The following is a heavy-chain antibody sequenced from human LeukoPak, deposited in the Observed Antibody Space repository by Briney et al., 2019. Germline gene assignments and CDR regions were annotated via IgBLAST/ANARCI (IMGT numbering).Heavy chain of an antibody. D-gene: IGHD3-10*01. Sequence: ASVKVSCKASGYTFTGYYIHWVRQAPGQGLEWMGWINPNSGGANYAQKFQGRVTMTRDTSISTAYMELNSLRSEDTAVYYCARDGSGSYYPDYWGQGTLVTVSS. V-gene: IGHV1-2*02. J-gene: IGHJ4*02. CDR1: GYTFTGYY. CDR3: ARDGSGSYYPDY. CDR2: INPNSGGA.